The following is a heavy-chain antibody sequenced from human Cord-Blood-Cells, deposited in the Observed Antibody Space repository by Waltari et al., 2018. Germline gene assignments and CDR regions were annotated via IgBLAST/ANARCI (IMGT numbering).Heavy chain of an antibody. CDR1: GFSLSTSGVG. J-gene: IGHJ3*02. V-gene: IGHV2-5*02. Sequence: QITLKESGPTLVKPTQTLTLTCTFSGFSLSTSGVGVGWIRQPPGKALECLALIYWDEDKRYSPSLKRRLTSTKDTSKNQVVLTMTNMDPVDTATYYCAHRTASGVAFDIWGQGTMVTVSS. CDR3: AHRTASGVAFDI. CDR2: IYWDEDK. D-gene: IGHD6-13*01.